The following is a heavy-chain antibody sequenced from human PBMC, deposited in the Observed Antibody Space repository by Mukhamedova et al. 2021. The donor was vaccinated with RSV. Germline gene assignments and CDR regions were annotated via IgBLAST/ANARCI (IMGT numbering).Heavy chain of an antibody. Sequence: EWIGYIYYSGSTYYNPSLKSRVTISVDTSKNQFSLKLSSVTAADTAVYYCARALYPTVTTGSYFDYWGQGTLVTVSS. CDR3: ARALYPTVTTGSYFDY. V-gene: IGHV4-31*02. D-gene: IGHD4-17*01. J-gene: IGHJ4*02. CDR2: IYYSGST.